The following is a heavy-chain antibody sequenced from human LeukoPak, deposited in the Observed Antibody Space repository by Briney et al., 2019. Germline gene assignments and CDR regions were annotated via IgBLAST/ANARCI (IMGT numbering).Heavy chain of an antibody. D-gene: IGHD1-1*01. V-gene: IGHV4-34*01. CDR3: ARGGGDWNDAYQNAFDI. CDR2: IIHSGST. Sequence: PSETLSPNCAVYGGSFSGSYWSWIRQSPGKGLEWIGEIIHSGSTTYNPSLKSRVTISIDTSKNQFSLKLSSVTAADTAVYYCARGGGDWNDAYQNAFDIWDQGTMGSVSS. CDR1: GGSFSGSY. J-gene: IGHJ3*02.